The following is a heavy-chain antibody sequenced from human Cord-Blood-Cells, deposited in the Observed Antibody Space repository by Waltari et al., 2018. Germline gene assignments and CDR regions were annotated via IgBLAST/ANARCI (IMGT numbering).Heavy chain of an antibody. Sequence: QVQLVQSGAEVKKPGASVKVSCKASGYTFTSYYMTWVPQAPGQGLEWMGIINPSGGSTSYAQKFQGRVTMTRDTSTSTVYMELSSLRSEDTAVYYCARDIQRRLFAFDIWGQGTMVTVSS. J-gene: IGHJ3*02. V-gene: IGHV1-46*01. CDR2: INPSGGST. CDR1: GYTFTSYY. CDR3: ARDIQRRLFAFDI.